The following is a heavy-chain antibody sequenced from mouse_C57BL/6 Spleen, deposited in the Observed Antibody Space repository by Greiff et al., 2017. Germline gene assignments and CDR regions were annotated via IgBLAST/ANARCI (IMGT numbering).Heavy chain of an antibody. J-gene: IGHJ1*03. CDR3: ARGATVVRYFDV. D-gene: IGHD1-1*01. CDR2: ISYDGSN. V-gene: IGHV3-6*01. Sequence: EVKLEESGPGLVKPSQSLSLTCSVTGYSITSGYYWNWIRQFPGNKLEWMGYISYDGSNNYNPSLKNRISITRDTSKNQFFLKLNSVTTEDTATYYCARGATVVRYFDVWGTGTTLTVSS. CDR1: GYSITSGYY.